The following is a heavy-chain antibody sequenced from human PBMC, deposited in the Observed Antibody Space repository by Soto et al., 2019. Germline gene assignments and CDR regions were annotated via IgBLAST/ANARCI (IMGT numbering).Heavy chain of an antibody. CDR3: ARDPFGYYVNYFDN. CDR2: ISGSGGST. CDR1: GFTFSSYA. D-gene: IGHD1-26*01. J-gene: IGHJ4*02. V-gene: IGHV3-23*01. Sequence: GGSLRLSCAASGFTFSSYAMSWVRQAPGKGLEWVSGISGSGGSTYYADSVKGRFTISRDDSKNTLYLQMNSLRAEDTAIFYCARDPFGYYVNYFDNWGQGTLVTVSS.